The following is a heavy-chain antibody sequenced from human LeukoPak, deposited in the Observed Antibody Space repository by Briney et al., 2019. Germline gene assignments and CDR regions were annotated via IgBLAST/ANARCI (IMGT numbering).Heavy chain of an antibody. Sequence: GGSLRLSCAASGFTFSRYWMHWVRQAPGKGLVWVSRIKSDGSSTSYADSVKGRFTISRDNAKNTLYLQMNSLRAEDTAVYYCVRKDSYGFNGMDVWGQGTTVTVSS. CDR3: VRKDSYGFNGMDV. D-gene: IGHD5-18*01. CDR1: GFTFSRYW. V-gene: IGHV3-74*01. J-gene: IGHJ6*02. CDR2: IKSDGSST.